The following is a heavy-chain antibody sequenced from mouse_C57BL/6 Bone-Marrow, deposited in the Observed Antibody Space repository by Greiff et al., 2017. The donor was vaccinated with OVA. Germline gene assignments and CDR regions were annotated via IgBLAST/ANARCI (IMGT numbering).Heavy chain of an antibody. CDR3: ARSIYYGYDWYFDV. D-gene: IGHD2-2*01. J-gene: IGHJ1*03. CDR2: LSDGGSYT. Sequence: EVQVVESGGGLVKPGGSLKLSCAASGFTFSSYAMSWVRQTPEKRLEWVATLSDGGSYTYYPDNVKGRFTISRDNAKNNLYLQMSHLKSEDTAMYDCARSIYYGYDWYFDVWGTGTTVTVSS. CDR1: GFTFSSYA. V-gene: IGHV5-4*01.